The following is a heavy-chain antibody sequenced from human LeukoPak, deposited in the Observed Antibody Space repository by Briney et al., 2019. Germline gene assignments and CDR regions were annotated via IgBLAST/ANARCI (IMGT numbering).Heavy chain of an antibody. V-gene: IGHV3-49*03. CDR2: IRCYVYGGTA. J-gene: IGHJ4*02. CDR3: TSQDTSMTGPYHY. CDR1: LFTFCDYA. D-gene: IGHD5-18*01. Sequence: GGALRLCCTTPLFTFCDYARSSFRQAPGKGLEWVGFIRCYVYGGTAEYAASVECRVCIQRDDSNGIAYLQMNSLQREVTAVYYCTSQDTSMTGPYHYWGQRPLVSVSS.